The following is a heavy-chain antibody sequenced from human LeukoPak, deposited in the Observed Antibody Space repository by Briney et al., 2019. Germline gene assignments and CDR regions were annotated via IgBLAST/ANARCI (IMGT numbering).Heavy chain of an antibody. CDR1: GYNFAAYW. V-gene: IGHV5-51*01. CDR2: IYPGDSDT. J-gene: IGHJ4*02. CDR3: ARSNDYVFDY. Sequence: ASLQIFCRASGYNFAAYWIGWGRQLPGKGLEWMGVIYPGDSDTRYSPSFQGQVTISADMSISTAYLQWRRLKASDSAMYYCARSNDYVFDYWGQGTLVTVSS. D-gene: IGHD4-17*01.